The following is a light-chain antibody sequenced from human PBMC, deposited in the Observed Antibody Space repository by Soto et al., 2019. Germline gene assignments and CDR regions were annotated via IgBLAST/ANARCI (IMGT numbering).Light chain of an antibody. V-gene: IGKV3-15*01. Sequence: EVVMTQSPATLSVSPGQRATLSCRASKSVSSNLVWYQQKPGQAPRLLIYDASTRATGIPARFSGSGSGTVFSLTINSLHSEDVALYFCQQCSNWPYTFGRGTVLEIK. CDR2: DAS. J-gene: IGKJ2*01. CDR1: KSVSSN. CDR3: QQCSNWPYT.